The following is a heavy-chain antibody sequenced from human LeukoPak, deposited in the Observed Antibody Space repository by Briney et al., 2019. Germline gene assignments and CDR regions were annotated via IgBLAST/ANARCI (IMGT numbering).Heavy chain of an antibody. CDR3: ARFNSGSYQHYFDY. CDR2: IYHSGST. D-gene: IGHD1-26*01. CDR1: GGSISSSNW. V-gene: IGHV4-4*02. Sequence: SGTLSLTCAVSGGSISSSNWWSWVRQPPGKGLEWIGEIYHSGSTNYNPSLKSRVTISVDTSKNQFSLKLSSVTAADTAVYYCARFNSGSYQHYFDYWGQGTLVTVSS. J-gene: IGHJ4*02.